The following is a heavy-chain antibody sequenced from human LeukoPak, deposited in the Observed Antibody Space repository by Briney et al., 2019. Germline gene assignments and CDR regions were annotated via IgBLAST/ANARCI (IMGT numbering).Heavy chain of an antibody. CDR2: INSDGSST. D-gene: IGHD4-17*01. J-gene: IGHJ4*02. Sequence: HSGGSLRLSCAASGFTFSSYWMHWVRQAPGKGLVWVSRINSDGSSTSYADSVKGRFTISRDNAKNTLYLQMNSLRAEDTAVYYCASFAPTTVTTYWGQGTLVTVSS. CDR3: ASFAPTTVTTY. V-gene: IGHV3-74*01. CDR1: GFTFSSYW.